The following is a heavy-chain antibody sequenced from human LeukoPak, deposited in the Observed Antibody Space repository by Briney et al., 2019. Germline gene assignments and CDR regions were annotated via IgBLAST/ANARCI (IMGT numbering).Heavy chain of an antibody. CDR2: ISWNSGTI. CDR3: ARDRSGPFDS. J-gene: IGHJ4*02. D-gene: IGHD3-10*01. Sequence: GGSLRLSCAASGFTFDDYAMHWVRQPPGKGLEWVSGISWNSGTIGYADSVKGRFTISRDNAKNSLYLQMNSLRAEDTAVYYCARDRSGPFDSWGQGTLVTVSS. V-gene: IGHV3-9*01. CDR1: GFTFDDYA.